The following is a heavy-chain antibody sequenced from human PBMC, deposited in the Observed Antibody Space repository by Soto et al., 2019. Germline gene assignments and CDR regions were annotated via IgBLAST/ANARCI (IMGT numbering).Heavy chain of an antibody. V-gene: IGHV3-72*01. D-gene: IGHD1-1*01. Sequence: EVQLVESGGGLVQPGGSLRLSCAASGFTFSDHYMDWVRQAPGKGLEWVGRTRNKANSYTTEYAASVKSRFTISRDDSKNSLYLQTNTLTTEVTAVYYWARETTTMGPIPSSSGMNVWGQGTTVTFSS. J-gene: IGHJ6*02. CDR2: TRNKANSYTT. CDR3: ARETTTMGPIPSSSGMNV. CDR1: GFTFSDHY.